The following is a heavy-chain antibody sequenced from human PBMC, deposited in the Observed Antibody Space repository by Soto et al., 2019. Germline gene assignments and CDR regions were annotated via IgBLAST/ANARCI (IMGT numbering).Heavy chain of an antibody. CDR1: GFTFNSYG. Sequence: QVQLVESGGGVVQPGRSLRLSCAASGFTFNSYGMHWVRQAPGKGLEWVAVISYDGSNKYYADSVKGRFTISRDNSKNTLYLQMNSLRTEDTAVYYCAKDRTVSYIDYWGQGTLATVSS. D-gene: IGHD4-4*01. J-gene: IGHJ4*02. V-gene: IGHV3-30*18. CDR2: ISYDGSNK. CDR3: AKDRTVSYIDY.